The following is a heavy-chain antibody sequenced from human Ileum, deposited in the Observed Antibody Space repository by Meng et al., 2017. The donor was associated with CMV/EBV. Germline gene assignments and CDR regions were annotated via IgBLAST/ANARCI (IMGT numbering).Heavy chain of an antibody. Sequence: LPCPFSGFSLDTYAVGVGWIRQPPGKALEWLAFIYWDDNKYYHPSLQSRLTINKDTSKSHVVLTMTNMDPVDTATYYCAHGSGWLHDVWGQGTLVTVSS. CDR1: GFSLDTYAVG. D-gene: IGHD6-19*01. J-gene: IGHJ4*02. CDR3: AHGSGWLHDV. V-gene: IGHV2-5*02. CDR2: IYWDDNK.